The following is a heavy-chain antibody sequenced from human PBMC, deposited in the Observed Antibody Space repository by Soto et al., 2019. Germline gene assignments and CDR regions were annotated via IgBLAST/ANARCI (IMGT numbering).Heavy chain of an antibody. CDR1: GFTFSSYW. CDR3: ARGYYDILTGWGSKNYMDV. CDR2: IKQDGSEK. V-gene: IGHV3-7*01. J-gene: IGHJ6*03. Sequence: VGSLRLSCAASGFTFSSYWMSWVRQAPGKGLEWVANIKQDGSEKYYVDSVKGRFTISRDNAKNSLYLQMNSLRAEDTAVYYCARGYYDILTGWGSKNYMDVWGKGTTVTVSS. D-gene: IGHD3-9*01.